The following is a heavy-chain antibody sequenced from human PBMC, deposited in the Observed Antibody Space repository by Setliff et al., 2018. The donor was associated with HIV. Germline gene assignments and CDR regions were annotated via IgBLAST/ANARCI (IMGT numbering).Heavy chain of an antibody. J-gene: IGHJ5*02. CDR1: GDSVNDRSYF. V-gene: IGHV4-39*01. Sequence: SETLSLTCTVSGDSVNDRSYFWGWIRERPGKGLEWIWTCYYNGDSRYNPSLKSRVTISVDTSKNQFSLNLNSVTAADTAVYYCVRNHDSYFSGDPDWFDPWGQGILVTVSS. CDR3: VRNHDSYFSGDPDWFDP. D-gene: IGHD2-15*01. CDR2: CYYNGDS.